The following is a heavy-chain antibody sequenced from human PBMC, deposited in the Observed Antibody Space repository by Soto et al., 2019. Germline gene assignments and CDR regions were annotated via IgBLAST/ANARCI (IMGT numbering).Heavy chain of an antibody. Sequence: ASVKVSCKASSYTFSNYGITWVRQAPGQGLEWMGWISAYSGNTNYSQKFQGRVTMTTDTSTSTAYMELGSLRSDDTAVYYCARDGTGSYLDYWGQGTLVTVSS. CDR3: ARDGTGSYLDY. V-gene: IGHV1-18*01. D-gene: IGHD1-26*01. CDR1: SYTFSNYG. J-gene: IGHJ4*02. CDR2: ISAYSGNT.